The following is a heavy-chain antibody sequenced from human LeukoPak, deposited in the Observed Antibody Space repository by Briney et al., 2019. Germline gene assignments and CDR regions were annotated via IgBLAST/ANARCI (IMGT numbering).Heavy chain of an antibody. V-gene: IGHV4-39*01. J-gene: IGHJ5*02. CDR1: GGSISSSSYY. CDR3: ARHPQRGTMVRGVHNWFDP. D-gene: IGHD3-10*01. CDR2: VYYSGNT. Sequence: SETLSLTCTVSGGSISSSSYYWGWIRQPPGKGLEWIGSVYYSGNTYYNPSLKSRVTISVDTSKNQFSLKLSSVTAADTAVYYCARHPQRGTMVRGVHNWFDPWGQGTLVTVSS.